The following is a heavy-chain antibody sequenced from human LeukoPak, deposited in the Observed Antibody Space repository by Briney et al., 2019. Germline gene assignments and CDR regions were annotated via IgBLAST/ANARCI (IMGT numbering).Heavy chain of an antibody. J-gene: IGHJ3*02. CDR2: INPSGGST. CDR3: ARTRDWSPRADAFDI. CDR1: GYTLTSYY. V-gene: IGHV1-46*01. D-gene: IGHD3-9*01. Sequence: ASVKVSCKASGYTLTSYYMHWVRQAPGQGLEWMGIINPSGGSTSYAQKFQGRVTMTGDTSTSTVYMELSSLRSEDTAVYYCARTRDWSPRADAFDIWGQGTMVTVSS.